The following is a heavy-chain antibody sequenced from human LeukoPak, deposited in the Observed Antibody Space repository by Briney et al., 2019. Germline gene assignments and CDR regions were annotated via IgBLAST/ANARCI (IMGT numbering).Heavy chain of an antibody. CDR3: ARGSGIPDY. D-gene: IGHD1-14*01. CDR2: INHSGST. CDR1: GGSFSGYY. V-gene: IGHV4-34*01. Sequence: SETLSLTCAVYGGSFSGYYWSWIRQPPGKGLEWIGEINHSGSTNYNPSLKSRVTISVDTSKNQFSLKLSSVTAADTAVYYCARGSGIPDYWAQGTLVTVSP. J-gene: IGHJ4*02.